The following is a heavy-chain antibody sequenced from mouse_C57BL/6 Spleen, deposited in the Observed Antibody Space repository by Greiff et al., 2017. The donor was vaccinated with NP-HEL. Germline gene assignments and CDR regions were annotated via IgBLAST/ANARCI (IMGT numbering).Heavy chain of an antibody. CDR1: GFTFSSYA. Sequence: DVQLVESGGGLVKPGGSLKLSCAASGFTFSSYAMSWVRQTPEKRLEWVATISDGGSYTYYPDNVKGRFTISRDNAKNNLYLQMSHLKSEDTAMYYCAREGFITTVVSYWYFDVWGTGTTVTVSS. CDR2: ISDGGSYT. D-gene: IGHD1-1*01. V-gene: IGHV5-4*01. J-gene: IGHJ1*03. CDR3: AREGFITTVVSYWYFDV.